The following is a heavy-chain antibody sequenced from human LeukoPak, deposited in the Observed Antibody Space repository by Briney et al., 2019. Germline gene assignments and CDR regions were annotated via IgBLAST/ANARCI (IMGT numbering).Heavy chain of an antibody. Sequence: QPGGALRLSCTASGFTFSSYWMHWVRQAPGKGLVWVSRITSDGSSTSHADSVKGRFTISRDNAKNTLYLQMNSLRAEDTAVYYCSRGVGATDRWGQGTLVTVSS. CDR3: SRGVGATDR. CDR1: GFTFSSYW. D-gene: IGHD1-26*01. J-gene: IGHJ4*02. CDR2: ITSDGSST. V-gene: IGHV3-74*01.